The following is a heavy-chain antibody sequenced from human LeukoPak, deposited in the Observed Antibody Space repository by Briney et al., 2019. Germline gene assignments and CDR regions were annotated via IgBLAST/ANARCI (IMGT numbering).Heavy chain of an antibody. V-gene: IGHV3-73*01. J-gene: IGHJ4*02. CDR2: IRSKANSYAT. Sequence: PGGSLRLSCAASGFTFSGSAMHWVCQASGKGLEWVGRIRSKANSYATAYAASVKGRFTISRDDSKNTAYLQMNSLKTEDTAVYYCTVPHSSGWPTRRDWGQGTLVTVSS. CDR3: TVPHSSGWPTRRD. D-gene: IGHD6-25*01. CDR1: GFTFSGSA.